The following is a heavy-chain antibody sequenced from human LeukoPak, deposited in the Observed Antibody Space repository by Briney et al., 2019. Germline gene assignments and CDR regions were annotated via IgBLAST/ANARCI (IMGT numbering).Heavy chain of an antibody. J-gene: IGHJ3*02. Sequence: ASVKVSCKASGYTFTSYYMHWVRQAPGQGLEWMGIINPSGGSTSYAQKFQGRVTMTRDTSTSTVYMELSSLRTEDTAVYYCARDRDSSGWYGAFDIWGQGTMVTVSS. D-gene: IGHD6-19*01. V-gene: IGHV1-46*01. CDR3: ARDRDSSGWYGAFDI. CDR2: INPSGGST. CDR1: GYTFTSYY.